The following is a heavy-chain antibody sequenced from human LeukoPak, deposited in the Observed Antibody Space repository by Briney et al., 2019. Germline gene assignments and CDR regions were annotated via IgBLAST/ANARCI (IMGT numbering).Heavy chain of an antibody. V-gene: IGHV4-38-2*02. D-gene: IGHD6-6*01. Sequence: SETLSLTCTVSGYSISSAYYWGWIRQPPGKGLEWIGNIYHSGNTYYNPSLKSRLTISLDMAKSQFSLKLSSVTAADTAVYYCAREDPYSSSSEYPYYYMDVWGKGTKVTVSS. J-gene: IGHJ6*03. CDR2: IYHSGNT. CDR3: AREDPYSSSSEYPYYYMDV. CDR1: GYSISSAYY.